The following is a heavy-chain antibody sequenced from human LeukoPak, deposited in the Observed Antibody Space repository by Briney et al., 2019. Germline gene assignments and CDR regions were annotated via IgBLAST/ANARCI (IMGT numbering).Heavy chain of an antibody. CDR3: ARTGPGYPDGFFDW. CDR2: MKQDRMAI. D-gene: IGHD5-24*01. V-gene: IGHV3-7*01. J-gene: IGHJ4*02. Sequence: GGSLRLSCAASGFTFSRHWMSCVPHAPGEGQERVAHMKQDRMAIHSIDSEKGRFPLSRDNDKKSLYLQKTRLRDANTAVYYFARTGPGYPDGFFDWGGEARLVTAS. CDR1: GFTFSRHW.